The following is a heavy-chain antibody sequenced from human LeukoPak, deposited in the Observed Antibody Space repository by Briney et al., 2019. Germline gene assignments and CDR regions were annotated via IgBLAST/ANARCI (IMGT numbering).Heavy chain of an antibody. V-gene: IGHV3-15*07. D-gene: IGHD3-22*01. J-gene: IGHJ4*02. CDR2: IKSKTDGGTT. Sequence: GGSLRLSCAASGFTFSNAWMNWVRQAPGKGLEWVGRIKSKTDGGTTDYAAPVKGRFTISRDDSKNTLYLQMNSLKTEDTAVYCCTSPNNYYDSSGGTLYYFDYWGQGTLVTVSS. CDR3: TSPNNYYDSSGGTLYYFDY. CDR1: GFTFSNAW.